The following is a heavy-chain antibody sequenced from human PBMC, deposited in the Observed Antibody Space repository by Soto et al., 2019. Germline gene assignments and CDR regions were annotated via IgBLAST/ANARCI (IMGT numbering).Heavy chain of an antibody. CDR1: GDSVSSDDFY. Sequence: SETLSLTCTVSGDSVSSDDFYWTWIRQPPGKGLEWIGYISSSGNSNYNPSLKSRATMSLETSTNQFSLKLTSVTPADTAVYYCARDIRGFSRAFDYWGQGALVTVSS. V-gene: IGHV4-61*08. D-gene: IGHD5-18*01. CDR2: ISSSGNS. CDR3: ARDIRGFSRAFDY. J-gene: IGHJ4*02.